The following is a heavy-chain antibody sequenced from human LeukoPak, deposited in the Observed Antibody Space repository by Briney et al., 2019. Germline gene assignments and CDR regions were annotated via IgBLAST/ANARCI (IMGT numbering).Heavy chain of an antibody. J-gene: IGHJ4*02. CDR3: ARVEGTAGDY. Sequence: GGSLRLSCAASGFTFSSYSMNWVRQAPGKGLEWVSSISSSSSYIYYADSVKGRFTISRDNAKNSLHLQMNSLRAEDTAVYYCARVEGTAGDYWGQGTLVTVSS. D-gene: IGHD6-19*01. CDR2: ISSSSSYI. V-gene: IGHV3-21*01. CDR1: GFTFSSYS.